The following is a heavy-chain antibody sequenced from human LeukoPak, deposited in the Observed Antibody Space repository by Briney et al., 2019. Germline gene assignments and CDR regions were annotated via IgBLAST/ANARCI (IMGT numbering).Heavy chain of an antibody. Sequence: ASVNVSCKASGYTFTGYYMHWVRQAPGQGLEWMGWINPNSGGTNYAQKFQGRVTMTRDTSISTDYMELSRLRSDDTAVYYCARALRDTVNRNPQDYWGQGTLVTVSS. CDR2: INPNSGGT. D-gene: IGHD4-17*01. CDR1: GYTFTGYY. J-gene: IGHJ4*02. CDR3: ARALRDTVNRNPQDY. V-gene: IGHV1-2*02.